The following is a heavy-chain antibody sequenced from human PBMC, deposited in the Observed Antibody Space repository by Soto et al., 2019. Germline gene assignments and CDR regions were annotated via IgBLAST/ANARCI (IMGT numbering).Heavy chain of an antibody. CDR2: IIPIFGTA. D-gene: IGHD3-10*01. CDR3: ARNYGSGSYQPYYYYGMDV. J-gene: IGHJ6*02. V-gene: IGHV1-69*13. Sequence: ASVKVSCKASGGTFSSYAISWVRQAPGQGLEWMGGIIPIFGTANYAQKFQGRVTITADESTSTAYMELSSLRSEDTAVYYCARNYGSGSYQPYYYYGMDVWGQGTTVTVSS. CDR1: GGTFSSYA.